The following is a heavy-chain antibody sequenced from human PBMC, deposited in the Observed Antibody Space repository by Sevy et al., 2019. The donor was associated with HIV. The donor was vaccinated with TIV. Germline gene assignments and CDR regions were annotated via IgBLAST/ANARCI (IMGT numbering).Heavy chain of an antibody. D-gene: IGHD2-8*01. Sequence: GGSLRLSCGASGFTLSTSIMNWVRQAPGKGLEWVSSIRFGNNYISYAASLRGRLTVSRDNAKNSLYLQRNSLRAEDTAGYYGARDRDRMRFGVGEAFDIWGQGSMVTVSS. CDR1: GFTLSTSI. CDR3: ARDRDRMRFGVGEAFDI. J-gene: IGHJ3*02. V-gene: IGHV3-21*01. CDR2: IRFGNNYI.